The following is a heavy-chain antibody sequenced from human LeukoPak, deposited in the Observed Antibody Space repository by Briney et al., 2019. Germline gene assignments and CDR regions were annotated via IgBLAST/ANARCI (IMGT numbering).Heavy chain of an antibody. Sequence: VASVKVSCKASGYTFTGYYMHWVRQAPGQGLEWMGRINPNSGGTNYAQKFQGRVTMTRDTSTSTAYMELSRLRSDDTAVYYCARGWYYYDSSGYSKNFDYWGQGTLVTVSS. D-gene: IGHD3-22*01. V-gene: IGHV1-2*02. CDR1: GYTFTGYY. CDR3: ARGWYYYDSSGYSKNFDY. CDR2: INPNSGGT. J-gene: IGHJ4*02.